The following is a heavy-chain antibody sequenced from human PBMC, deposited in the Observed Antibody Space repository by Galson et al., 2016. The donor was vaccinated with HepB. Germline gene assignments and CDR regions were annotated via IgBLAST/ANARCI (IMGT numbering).Heavy chain of an antibody. Sequence: SVKVSCKASGGTFSSYAISWVRQAPGQGLEWMGGIIPIFGTANYAQKFQGRVTITADKSTSTAYMELSSLRSEDTAVYYCARDKACYGSAEYYYGMDVWGQGTTVTVSS. D-gene: IGHD3-10*01. CDR2: IIPIFGTA. V-gene: IGHV1-69*06. CDR3: ARDKACYGSAEYYYGMDV. CDR1: GGTFSSYA. J-gene: IGHJ6*02.